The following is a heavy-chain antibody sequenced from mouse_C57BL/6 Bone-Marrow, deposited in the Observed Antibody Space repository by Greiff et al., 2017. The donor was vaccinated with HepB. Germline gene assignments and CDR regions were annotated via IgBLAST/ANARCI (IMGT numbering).Heavy chain of an antibody. Sequence: VQLQQSGPELVKPGASVKISCKASGYAFSSSWMNWVKQRPGKGLEWIGRIYPGGGYTNYNEKFKGKATLTADKSSSTAYMQFSSLTSEDSAIYYCARLTLYGSSPYYAMDYWGQGTSVTVSS. CDR1: GYAFSSSW. D-gene: IGHD1-1*01. V-gene: IGHV1-82*01. CDR2: IYPGGGYT. CDR3: ARLTLYGSSPYYAMDY. J-gene: IGHJ4*01.